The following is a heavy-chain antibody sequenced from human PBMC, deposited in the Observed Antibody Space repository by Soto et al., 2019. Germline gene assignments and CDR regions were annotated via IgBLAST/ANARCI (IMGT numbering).Heavy chain of an antibody. J-gene: IGHJ4*02. CDR2: ISSSGSTI. Sequence: PGGSLRLSCAASGFTFSDYYMSWIRQAPGKGLEWVSYISSSGSTIYYADSVKGRFTISRDNAKNSLYLQMNSLRAEDTAVYYCARTQSNDFWSGYYRSFDYWGQGTLVTVSS. CDR1: GFTFSDYY. CDR3: ARTQSNDFWSGYYRSFDY. D-gene: IGHD3-3*01. V-gene: IGHV3-11*01.